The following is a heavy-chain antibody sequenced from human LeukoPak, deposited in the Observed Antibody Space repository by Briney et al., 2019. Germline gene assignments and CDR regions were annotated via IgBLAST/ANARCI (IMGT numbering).Heavy chain of an antibody. J-gene: IGHJ4*02. CDR1: GGTFSSYA. CDR2: ISPIFGTA. V-gene: IGHV1-69*13. CDR3: ARDNPDGGYFDH. D-gene: IGHD3-16*01. Sequence: ASVKVSCKASGGTFSSYAISWVRQAPGQGLEWMGGISPIFGTANYAQKFQGRVTITADESTSTAYMELRSLRSEDTAVYYCARDNPDGGYFDHWGQGTLVTVSS.